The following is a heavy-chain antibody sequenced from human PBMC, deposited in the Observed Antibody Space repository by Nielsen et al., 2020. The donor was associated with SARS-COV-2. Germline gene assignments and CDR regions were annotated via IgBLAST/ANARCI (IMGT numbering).Heavy chain of an antibody. J-gene: IGHJ6*02. D-gene: IGHD2-15*01. CDR3: AREAAGYCSGGSCYPFYYYYGMDV. Sequence: GGSLRLSCAASGFTVSSNYMSWVRQAPGKGLEWVSVIYSGGSTYYADSVKGRFTISRDNSKNTLYLQMNSLRAEDTAVYYCAREAAGYCSGGSCYPFYYYYGMDVWGQGTTVTVSS. V-gene: IGHV3-53*01. CDR2: IYSGGST. CDR1: GFTVSSNY.